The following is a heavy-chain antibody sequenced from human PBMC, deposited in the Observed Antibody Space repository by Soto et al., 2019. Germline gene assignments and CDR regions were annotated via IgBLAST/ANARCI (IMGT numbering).Heavy chain of an antibody. CDR3: TRDRYGSGSYVDY. Sequence: GGSLRLSCTASGFTFGDYAMSWFRQAPGKGLEWVGFIRSKAYGGTTEYAASVKGRFTISRDDSKSIAYLQMNSLKTEDTAVYYCTRDRYGSGSYVDYWGPGTLVTVSS. D-gene: IGHD3-10*01. V-gene: IGHV3-49*03. CDR2: IRSKAYGGTT. CDR1: GFTFGDYA. J-gene: IGHJ4*02.